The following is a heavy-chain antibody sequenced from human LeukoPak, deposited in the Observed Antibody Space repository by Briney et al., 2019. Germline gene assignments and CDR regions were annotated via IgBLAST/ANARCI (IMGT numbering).Heavy chain of an antibody. J-gene: IGHJ4*02. D-gene: IGHD3-22*01. CDR1: GGSISSSSYY. CDR3: ARQLDSSGYYPPDRFYFDY. V-gene: IGHV4-39*01. CDR2: IYYSGST. Sequence: PSETLSLTCTVSGGSISSSSYYWGWIRQPPGTGLEWIGSIYYSGSTYYNPSLKSRVTISVDTSKNQFSLKLSSVTAADTAVYYCARQLDSSGYYPPDRFYFDYWGQGTLVTVSS.